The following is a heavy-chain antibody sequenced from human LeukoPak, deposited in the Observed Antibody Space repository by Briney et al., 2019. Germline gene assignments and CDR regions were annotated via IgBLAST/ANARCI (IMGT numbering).Heavy chain of an antibody. J-gene: IGHJ4*02. CDR1: GFTFSTYA. CDR2: IWYDGSNK. V-gene: IGHV3-33*01. Sequence: GSLRLSCAASGFTFSTYAMHWVRQAPGKGLEWVAVIWYDGSNKYYADSVKGRFTISRDNSRNTLYLQMNSLRAEDTAVYYCATNPKGSGWSFDYWGQGTLVTVSS. CDR3: ATNPKGSGWSFDY. D-gene: IGHD6-19*01.